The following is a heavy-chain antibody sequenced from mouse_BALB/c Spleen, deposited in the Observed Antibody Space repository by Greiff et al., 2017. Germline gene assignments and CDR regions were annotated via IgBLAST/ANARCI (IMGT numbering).Heavy chain of an antibody. CDR1: GYTFTSYW. J-gene: IGHJ2*01. CDR2: IFPGTGTT. Sequence: QVQLKESGAELVKPGASVKLSCKTSGYTFTSYWIQWVKQRPGQGLGWIGEIFPGTGTTYYNEKFKGKATLTIDTSSSTAYMQLSSLTSEDSAVYFCAREAYWGQGTTLTVSS. CDR3: AREAY. V-gene: IGHV1S132*01.